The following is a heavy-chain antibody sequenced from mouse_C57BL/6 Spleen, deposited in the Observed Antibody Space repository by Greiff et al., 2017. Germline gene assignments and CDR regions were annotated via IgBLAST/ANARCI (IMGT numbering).Heavy chain of an antibody. CDR1: GYTFTSYW. V-gene: IGHV1-64*01. J-gene: IGHJ4*01. Sequence: QVQLQQPGAELVKPGASVKLSCKASGYTFTSYWMHWVKQRPGQGLEWIGMIHPNSGSTNYNEKFKSKATLTVDKSSSTAYMQLSSLTSEDSAVYYCARKLVATDAMDYWGQGTSVTVSS. CDR3: ARKLVATDAMDY. CDR2: IHPNSGST. D-gene: IGHD1-1*01.